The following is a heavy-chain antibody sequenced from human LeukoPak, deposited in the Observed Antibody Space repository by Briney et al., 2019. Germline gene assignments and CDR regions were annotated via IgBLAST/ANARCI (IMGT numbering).Heavy chain of an antibody. J-gene: IGHJ4*02. CDR3: ARDLAGSSFDY. Sequence: GRSLRLSCAASGFTFHDYAMHWVRQAPGKGLEWVSGISWNSGIIGYADSVKGRFTTSRDNAKNSLYLQMNSLRAEDTAVYYCARDLAGSSFDYWGQGTLVTVSS. D-gene: IGHD6-13*01. CDR1: GFTFHDYA. CDR2: ISWNSGII. V-gene: IGHV3-9*01.